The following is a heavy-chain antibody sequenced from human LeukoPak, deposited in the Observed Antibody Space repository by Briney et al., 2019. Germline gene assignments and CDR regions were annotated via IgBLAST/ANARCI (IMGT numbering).Heavy chain of an antibody. D-gene: IGHD2-2*02. J-gene: IGHJ6*03. CDR2: INPTSGST. V-gene: IGHV1-46*01. CDR1: GYTFTTYY. CDR3: ARVAAEVVGVPGAIGFGWVRRDYYYMDV. Sequence: ASVKVSCKASGYTFTTYYIHWVRQAPGEGLEWMGIINPTSGSTSYAHKFQGRVTMTRDMSTSTVYMEMSRLRSEDTAVYYCARVAAEVVGVPGAIGFGWVRRDYYYMDVWGKGTTVTVSS.